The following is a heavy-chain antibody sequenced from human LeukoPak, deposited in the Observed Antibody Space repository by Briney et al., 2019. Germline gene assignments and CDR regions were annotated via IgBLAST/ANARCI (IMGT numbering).Heavy chain of an antibody. Sequence: GGSLRLSCAASGFTFSSYAMSWVRQAPGKGLEWVSSISSSSSYIYYADSVKGRFTISRDNAKNSLYLQMNSLRAEDTAVYYCARRVSAFDIWGQGTMVTVSS. J-gene: IGHJ3*02. CDR2: ISSSSSYI. D-gene: IGHD6-6*01. V-gene: IGHV3-21*01. CDR1: GFTFSSYA. CDR3: ARRVSAFDI.